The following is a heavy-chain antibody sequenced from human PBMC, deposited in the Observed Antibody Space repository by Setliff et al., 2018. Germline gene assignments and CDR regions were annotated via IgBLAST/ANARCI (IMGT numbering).Heavy chain of an antibody. V-gene: IGHV1-46*01. Sequence: EASVKVSCKASGGTFSSYAISWVRQAPGQGLEWMAVINPSDGGSAFAQKFQGRLTMTRDTSTGTVYMELSSLRSEDTAVYYCVAMAMWGQGTLVTVSS. CDR3: VAMAM. CDR2: INPSDGGS. CDR1: GGTFSSYA. J-gene: IGHJ4*02.